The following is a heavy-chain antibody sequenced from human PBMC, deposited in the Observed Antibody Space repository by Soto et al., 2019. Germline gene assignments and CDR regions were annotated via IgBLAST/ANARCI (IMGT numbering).Heavy chain of an antibody. CDR1: GFTFSSYA. D-gene: IGHD5-12*01. Sequence: GGSLRLSCAASGFTFSSYAMSWVRQVPGKGLDWVSSISDSGGSAYYADSGKGRFTISRDNSKNTLYLQMNSLRAEDTAVYFCAKDMDILMMYYFDYWGQGALVTVSS. V-gene: IGHV3-23*01. CDR2: ISDSGGSA. J-gene: IGHJ4*02. CDR3: AKDMDILMMYYFDY.